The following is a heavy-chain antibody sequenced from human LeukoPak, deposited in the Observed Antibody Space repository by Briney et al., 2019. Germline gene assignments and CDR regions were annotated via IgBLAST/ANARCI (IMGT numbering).Heavy chain of an antibody. D-gene: IGHD2-15*01. CDR2: IYSGGST. CDR3: AKRVVVGSTPPKGWFDP. CDR1: GFTVSSNY. Sequence: GGSLRLSCAASGFTVSSNYMSWVRQAPGKGLEWVSVIYSGGSTYYADSVKGRFTISRDNSKNTLYLQMNSLRAEDTAVYYCAKRVVVGSTPPKGWFDPWGQGTPVTVSS. J-gene: IGHJ5*02. V-gene: IGHV3-53*01.